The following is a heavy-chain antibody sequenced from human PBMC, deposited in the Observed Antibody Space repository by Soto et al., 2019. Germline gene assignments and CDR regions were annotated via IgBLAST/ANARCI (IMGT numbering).Heavy chain of an antibody. J-gene: IGHJ5*02. CDR3: ARDSPPPYYYDSSGYPYYNWFDP. D-gene: IGHD3-22*01. CDR2: IIPIFGTA. Sequence: ASVKVSCTASGGTFSSYAISWVRQAPGQGLEWMGGIIPIFGTANYAQKFQGRVTITADKSTSTAYMELSSLRSEDTAVYYCARDSPPPYYYDSSGYPYYNWFDPWGQGTLVTVSS. CDR1: GGTFSSYA. V-gene: IGHV1-69*06.